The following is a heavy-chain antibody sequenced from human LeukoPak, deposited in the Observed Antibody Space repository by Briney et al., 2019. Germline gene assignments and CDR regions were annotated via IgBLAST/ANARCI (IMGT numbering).Heavy chain of an antibody. CDR1: GFTFSSYA. D-gene: IGHD6-19*01. J-gene: IGHJ4*02. CDR2: ISYDGSNK. V-gene: IGHV3-30*04. CDR3: AKDPPGYSSGWYLDY. Sequence: GGSLRLSCAASGFTFSSYAMHWVRQAPGKGLEWVAVISYDGSNKYYADSVKGRFTISRDNSKNTLYLQMNSLRAEDTAVYYCAKDPPGYSSGWYLDYWGQGTLVTVSS.